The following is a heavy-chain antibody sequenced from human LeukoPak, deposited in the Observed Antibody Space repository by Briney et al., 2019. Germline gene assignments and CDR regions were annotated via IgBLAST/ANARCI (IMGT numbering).Heavy chain of an antibody. V-gene: IGHV4-59*11. CDR1: GGSITSHY. CDR3: ARSIVGYGVHRPDY. J-gene: IGHJ4*02. D-gene: IGHD1-26*01. Sequence: PSETLSLTCTVSGGSITSHYWDWIRQPPGKGLEWIGFIYHTGSTNYNPSLKSRVTMSVDTSKNQFSLKLTSVTAADTAVYYCARSIVGYGVHRPDYWGQGTLVTVSS. CDR2: IYHTGST.